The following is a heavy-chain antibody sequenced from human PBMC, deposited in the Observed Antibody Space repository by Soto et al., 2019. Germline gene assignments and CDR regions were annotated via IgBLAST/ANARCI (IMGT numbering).Heavy chain of an antibody. Sequence: QVQLVQSGAEVKKPGASVKVSCKASGYTFTSYYMHWVRQAPGQGLEWMGIINPSGGSTSYAQKFQGRVPMTRDTSTSTVYMELSSLRSEDTAVYYCARVSGGSYYGSGHYFDYWGQGTLVTVSS. CDR2: INPSGGST. CDR1: GYTFTSYY. CDR3: ARVSGGSYYGSGHYFDY. J-gene: IGHJ4*02. V-gene: IGHV1-46*01. D-gene: IGHD1-26*01.